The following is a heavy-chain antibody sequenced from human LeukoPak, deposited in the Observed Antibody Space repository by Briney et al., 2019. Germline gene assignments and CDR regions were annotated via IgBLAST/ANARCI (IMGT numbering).Heavy chain of an antibody. D-gene: IGHD3-3*01. CDR3: ARDRQLLEWLLVIEQ. V-gene: IGHV3-21*01. CDR1: GFTFCSSM. CDR2: ISSSSSYI. Sequence: GGSLRLSCAASGFTFCSSMMNSVRAAPRGELEWVSSISSSSSYIYYADSVKGRFTISRDNAKNSLYLQMNNLRPEDTAIYYCARDRQLLEWLLVIEQWGQGTLVTVSS. J-gene: IGHJ4*02.